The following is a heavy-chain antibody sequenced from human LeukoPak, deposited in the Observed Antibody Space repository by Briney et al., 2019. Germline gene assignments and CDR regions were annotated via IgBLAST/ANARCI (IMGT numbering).Heavy chain of an antibody. CDR2: IKQDGSDI. CDR3: ARARYGSGGYFFDF. D-gene: IGHD3-10*01. CDR1: GFNFNSYW. J-gene: IGHJ4*02. Sequence: GGSLRLSCAASGFNFNSYWMSWVRQAPGKGLECVANIKQDGSDIYFVDSVKGRFTISRDNAKNSLYLQMNSLRGEETAVYYCARARYGSGGYFFDFWGQGTLVTVSS. V-gene: IGHV3-7*04.